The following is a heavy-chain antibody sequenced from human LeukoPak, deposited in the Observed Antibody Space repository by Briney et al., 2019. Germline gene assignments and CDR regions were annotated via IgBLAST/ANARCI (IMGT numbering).Heavy chain of an antibody. CDR1: GFTFSDYY. Sequence: GGSLRLSCAASGFTFSDYYMSWIRQAPGKGLEWVSYISSSSSTIYYADSVKGRFTISRDNAKNSLYLQMNSLRAEDTAVYYCARTYYDFWSGYLTHAFDIWGQGTMVTVSS. CDR2: ISSSSSTI. D-gene: IGHD3-3*01. CDR3: ARTYYDFWSGYLTHAFDI. V-gene: IGHV3-11*04. J-gene: IGHJ3*02.